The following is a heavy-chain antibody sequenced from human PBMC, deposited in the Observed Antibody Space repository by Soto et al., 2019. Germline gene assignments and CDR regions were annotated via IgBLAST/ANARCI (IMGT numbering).Heavy chain of an antibody. V-gene: IGHV4-59*01. D-gene: IGHD6-13*01. CDR1: GDAISTDY. CDR3: ARARGSSQNLDT. J-gene: IGHJ5*02. Sequence: SETLSLTCTVSGDAISTDYCSWIRQPPGKGLEWIGYTYYSGLTNTNPSLKSRLTISVDTSKNQFSLKLTSVTAADTAVYYCARARGSSQNLDTWGQGTLVTVS. CDR2: TYYSGLT.